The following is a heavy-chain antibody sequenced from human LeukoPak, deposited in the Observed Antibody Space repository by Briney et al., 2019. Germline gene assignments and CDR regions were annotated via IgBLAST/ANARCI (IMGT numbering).Heavy chain of an antibody. D-gene: IGHD2-2*01. CDR1: GYRFTSYW. V-gene: IGHV5-51*01. CDR2: IYPGDSDT. CDR3: ARPKTYCSSTSCTYFDY. J-gene: IGHJ4*02. Sequence: GESLKISCKGSGYRFTSYWISWVRQMSGKGLEWMGIIYPGDSDTRYSPSFQGQVTISADKSISTAYLQWSSLKASDTAMYYCARPKTYCSSTSCTYFDYWGQGTLVTVSS.